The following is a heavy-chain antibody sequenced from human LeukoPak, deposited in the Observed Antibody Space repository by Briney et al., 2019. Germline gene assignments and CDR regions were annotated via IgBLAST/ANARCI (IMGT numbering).Heavy chain of an antibody. CDR3: AASSGVTLGRF. J-gene: IGHJ4*02. D-gene: IGHD3-16*01. CDR1: GGSISSGTHY. Sequence: SETLSLPCTVSGGSISSGTHYCNWIRQHPGKGLEWIGYIYYTGITSYNPSLKSRVTMSVDMSMNQVSLKVTSLTAADTAVYYCAASSGVTLGRFWGQGALVTVSS. V-gene: IGHV4-31*03. CDR2: IYYTGIT.